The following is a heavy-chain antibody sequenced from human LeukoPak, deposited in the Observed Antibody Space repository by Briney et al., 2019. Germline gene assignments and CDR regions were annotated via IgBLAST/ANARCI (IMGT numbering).Heavy chain of an antibody. CDR1: GGSISSSSYY. Sequence: TSSETLSLTCTVSGGSISSSSYYWGWIRQPPGKGLEWIGEIYHSGSTNYNPSLKSRVTISVDKSKNQFSLKLSSVTAADTAVYYCARGSGPAAGLWGQGTLVTVSS. CDR3: ARGSGPAAGL. D-gene: IGHD6-13*01. V-gene: IGHV4-39*07. CDR2: IYHSGST. J-gene: IGHJ4*02.